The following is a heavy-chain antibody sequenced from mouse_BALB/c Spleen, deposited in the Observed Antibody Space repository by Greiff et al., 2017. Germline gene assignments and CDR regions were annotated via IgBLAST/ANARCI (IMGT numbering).Heavy chain of an antibody. J-gene: IGHJ2*01. CDR3: ARHPYDYDDGFDY. CDR1: GFTFSSYT. V-gene: IGHV5-12-2*01. D-gene: IGHD2-4*01. Sequence: EVMLVESGGGLVQPGGSLKLSCAASGFTFSSYTMSWVRQTPEKRLEWVAYISNGGGSTYYPDTVKGRFTISRDNAKNTLYLQMSSLKSEDTAMYYCARHPYDYDDGFDYWGQGTTLTVSS. CDR2: ISNGGGST.